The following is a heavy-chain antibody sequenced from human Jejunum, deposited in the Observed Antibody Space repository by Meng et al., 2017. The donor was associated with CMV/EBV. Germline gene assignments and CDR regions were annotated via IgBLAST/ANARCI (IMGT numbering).Heavy chain of an antibody. CDR3: ARSTRGYFDITGYFDY. J-gene: IGHJ4*02. V-gene: IGHV3-48*04. Sequence: FSTYAMNWVRQAPGKGLEWISFISSSSGSIYYADSVKGRFTTSRDNAKNSLYLQMNSLRAEDTAVYYCARSTRGYFDITGYFDYWGQGALVTVSS. D-gene: IGHD3-22*01. CDR2: ISSSSGSI. CDR1: FSTYA.